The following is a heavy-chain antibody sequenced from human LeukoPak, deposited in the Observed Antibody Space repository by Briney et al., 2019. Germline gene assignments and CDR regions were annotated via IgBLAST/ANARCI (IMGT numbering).Heavy chain of an antibody. CDR3: ARGHYYDSSGYSPLGY. J-gene: IGHJ4*02. V-gene: IGHV3-66*01. Sequence: GGSLRLSCAASGFTVSSNYMSWVRQAPGKGLEWVSVIYSGGSTYYADSVKGRFTISRDNSKNTLYLQMNSLRAEDTAVYYCARGHYYDSSGYSPLGYWGQGTLVTVSS. CDR2: IYSGGST. CDR1: GFTVSSNY. D-gene: IGHD3-22*01.